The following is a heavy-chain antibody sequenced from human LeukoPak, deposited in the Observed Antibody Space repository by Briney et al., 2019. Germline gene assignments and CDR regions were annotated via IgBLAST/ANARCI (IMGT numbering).Heavy chain of an antibody. CDR1: GGSISSSSYY. CDR3: ARTRTGYVGVYYGMDV. D-gene: IGHD3-16*01. V-gene: IGHV4-39*01. Sequence: SETLSLTCTVSGGSISSSSYYWGWIRQPPGKGLEWIGSIYYSGSTYYNPSLKSRVTISVDTPKNQFSLKLSSVTAADTAVYYCARTRTGYVGVYYGMDVWGQGTTVTVSS. CDR2: IYYSGST. J-gene: IGHJ6*02.